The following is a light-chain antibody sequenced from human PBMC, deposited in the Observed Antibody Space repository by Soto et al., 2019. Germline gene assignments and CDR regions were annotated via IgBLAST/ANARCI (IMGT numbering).Light chain of an antibody. J-gene: IGKJ4*01. CDR1: QTISTY. CDR2: GAS. Sequence: DTQMTQSPSSLSASVGDRVTITCRASQTISTYLNWYQQKPGKAPKLMIYGASTLQSGVPSRFSGSGSGTDFTLTISGLEPEDFAVYYCHQYGSSPLTFGVGTKVDIK. CDR3: HQYGSSPLT. V-gene: IGKV1-39*01.